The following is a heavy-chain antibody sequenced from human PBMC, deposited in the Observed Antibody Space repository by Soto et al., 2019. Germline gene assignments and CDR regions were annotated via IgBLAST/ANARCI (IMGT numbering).Heavy chain of an antibody. D-gene: IGHD3-16*02. V-gene: IGHV3-30-3*01. CDR3: ARVAFGGVIVTPFDY. J-gene: IGHJ4*02. Sequence: LRLSCAASGFTFSSYAMHWVRQAPGKGLEWVAVISYDGSNKYYADSVKGRFTISRDNSKNTLYLQMNSLRAEDTAVYYCARVAFGGVIVTPFDYWGQGTLVTVSS. CDR1: GFTFSSYA. CDR2: ISYDGSNK.